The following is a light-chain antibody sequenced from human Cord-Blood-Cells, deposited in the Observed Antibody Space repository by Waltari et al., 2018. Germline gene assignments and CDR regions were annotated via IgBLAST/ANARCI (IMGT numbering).Light chain of an antibody. Sequence: QSALTQPRSVSGSPGQSVTISCTGTSSDVGGYHYVSWYQQHPDKAPKLMIYDVSKRPSGVPDRFSGSKSGNTASLTISGLQAEDEADYYCCSYAGSYTYVVFGGGTKLTVL. CDR2: DVS. CDR1: SSDVGGYHY. CDR3: CSYAGSYTYVV. V-gene: IGLV2-11*01. J-gene: IGLJ2*01.